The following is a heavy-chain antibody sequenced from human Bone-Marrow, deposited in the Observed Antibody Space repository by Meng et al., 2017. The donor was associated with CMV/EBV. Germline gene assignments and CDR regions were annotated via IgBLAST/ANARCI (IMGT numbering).Heavy chain of an antibody. D-gene: IGHD2-2*01. CDR2: ISSSSSYI. V-gene: IGHV3-21*01. CDR1: GFTFSSYS. CDR3: ARGAPIVVVPAATPYFFDY. Sequence: ESLKISCAASGFTFSSYSMNWVRQAPGKGLEWVSSISSSSSYIYYADSVKGRFTISRDNAKNSLYLQMNSLRAEDTAVYYCARGAPIVVVPAATPYFFDYWGQRTLVTVSS. J-gene: IGHJ4*02.